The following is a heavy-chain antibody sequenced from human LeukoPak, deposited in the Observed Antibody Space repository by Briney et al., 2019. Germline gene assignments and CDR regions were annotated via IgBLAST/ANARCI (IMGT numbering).Heavy chain of an antibody. Sequence: ASVKVSCKASGYTFTSYGISWVRQAPGQGLEWTGWISAYNGNTNYAQKLQGRVTMTTDTSPSTAYMELRGLRSDDTAVYYCARDQAATNTQVRFCLDWGQGTLVTVSS. CDR2: ISAYNGNT. D-gene: IGHD3-9*01. V-gene: IGHV1-18*01. CDR3: ARDQAATNTQVRFCLD. CDR1: GYTFTSYG. J-gene: IGHJ4*02.